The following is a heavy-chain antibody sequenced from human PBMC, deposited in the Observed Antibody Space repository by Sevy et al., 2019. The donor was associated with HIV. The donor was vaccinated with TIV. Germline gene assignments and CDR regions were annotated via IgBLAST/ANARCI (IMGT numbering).Heavy chain of an antibody. CDR3: RTDPIIVLVVTDGKDV. Sequence: GGSLTLSCAASGFSFSHAWMTWVRQAPGKGLEWVGRIKSKPDGGTTDYAAPVKGRFTISRDDSKNTLYLQMNSLKTEDPAIYYCRTDPIIVLVVTDGKDVWGQGTTVTVSS. J-gene: IGHJ6*01. CDR1: GFSFSHAW. V-gene: IGHV3-15*01. CDR2: IKSKPDGGTT. D-gene: IGHD2-8*02.